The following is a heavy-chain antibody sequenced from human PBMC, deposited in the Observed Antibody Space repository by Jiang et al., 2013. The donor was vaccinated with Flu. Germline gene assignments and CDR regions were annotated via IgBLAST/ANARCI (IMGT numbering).Heavy chain of an antibody. CDR3: ASGGYCTNGVCYRENWFDP. D-gene: IGHD2-8*01. CDR2: ITPFNGNT. V-gene: IGHV1-45*02. Sequence: HWVRQAPGQALEWMGWITPFNGNTNYAQKFQDRVTITRDRSMSTAYMELSSLRSEDTAMYYCASGGYCTNGVCYRENWFDPWGQGTLVTVSS. J-gene: IGHJ5*02.